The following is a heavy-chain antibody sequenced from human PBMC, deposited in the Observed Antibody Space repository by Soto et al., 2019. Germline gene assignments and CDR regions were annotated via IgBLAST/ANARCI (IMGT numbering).Heavy chain of an antibody. CDR2: IYHSGST. CDR1: GGSISSSNW. CDR3: ARDSNSEQWLARGEGIFDY. D-gene: IGHD6-19*01. Sequence: QVQLQESGPGLVKPSGTLSLTCAVSGGSISSSNWWSWVRQPPGKGLEWIGEIYHSGSTNYNPSLKSRVTISVDKSKNQFSLKLSSVTAADTAVYYCARDSNSEQWLARGEGIFDYWGQGTLVTVSS. V-gene: IGHV4-4*02. J-gene: IGHJ4*02.